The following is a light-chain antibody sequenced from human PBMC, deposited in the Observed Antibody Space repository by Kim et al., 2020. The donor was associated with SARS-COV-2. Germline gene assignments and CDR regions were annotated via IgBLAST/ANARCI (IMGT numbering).Light chain of an antibody. CDR3: QQSYNTRT. V-gene: IGKV1-39*01. CDR2: GAS. CDR1: QSISIY. J-gene: IGKJ1*01. Sequence: SASVGDRVTITGRASQSISIYLNWYQQKPGTAPKLLIYGASKLQSGVPSRFSGSGSGTDFTLTISSLQPEDYASYYCQQSYNTRTFGRGTKVDIK.